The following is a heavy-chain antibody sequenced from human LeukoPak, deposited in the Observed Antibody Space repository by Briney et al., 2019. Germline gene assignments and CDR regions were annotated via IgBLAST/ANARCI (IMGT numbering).Heavy chain of an antibody. CDR2: ISGSGGST. Sequence: GGSLRLSCAAAGFTFRSYAMSWVRQAPGKGLEWVSAISGSGGSTYYADSVKGRFTISRDNSKNTLDLQMNSLRAEDTAVYYCAKGVTGVAGRHYFDYWGQGTLVTVSS. CDR1: GFTFRSYA. V-gene: IGHV3-23*01. CDR3: AKGVTGVAGRHYFDY. D-gene: IGHD6-19*01. J-gene: IGHJ4*02.